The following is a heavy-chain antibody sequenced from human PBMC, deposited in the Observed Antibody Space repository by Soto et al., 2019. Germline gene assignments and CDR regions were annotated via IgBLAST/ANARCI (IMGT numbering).Heavy chain of an antibody. CDR3: AIRGGDGYNFGMDV. J-gene: IGHJ6*02. V-gene: IGHV1-69*06. CDR1: GGTFSSYA. CDR2: IIPIFGTA. D-gene: IGHD5-12*01. Sequence: QVQLVQSGAEVKKPGSSVKVSCKASGGTFSSYAISWVRQAPGQGLEWMGGIIPIFGTANYAQKFQGRVTITADKSTSTAYMELSSLRAEDTAVYYCAIRGGDGYNFGMDVWGQGTTVTVSS.